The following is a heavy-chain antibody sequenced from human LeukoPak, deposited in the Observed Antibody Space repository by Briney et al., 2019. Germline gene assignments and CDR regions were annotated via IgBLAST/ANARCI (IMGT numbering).Heavy chain of an antibody. Sequence: ASVKVSCKASGYTFTGYFIHWVRQAPGQGLEGMGWINPNSGGTNYAQKFQGRVTMTRDTSINTAYMELSRLTSDDTAVYFCARGYRDSVGPCLDSWGQGTLVTVSS. CDR2: INPNSGGT. CDR3: ARGYRDSVGPCLDS. D-gene: IGHD5/OR15-5a*01. CDR1: GYTFTGYF. V-gene: IGHV1-2*02. J-gene: IGHJ5*01.